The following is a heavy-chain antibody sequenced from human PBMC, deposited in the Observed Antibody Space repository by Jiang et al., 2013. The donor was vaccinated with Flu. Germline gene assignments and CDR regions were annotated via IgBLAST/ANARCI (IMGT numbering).Heavy chain of an antibody. V-gene: IGHV4-59*08. D-gene: IGHD6-13*01. J-gene: IGHJ4*02. CDR2: IYYSGSS. Sequence: GSGLVKPSETLSLTCTVSGVSISRYFWSWIRQPPGKGLEWIGYIYYSGSSNYNPSLKSRVTMSVDTSKNQFSLKLSSVTAADTALYYCARLDSSTWTFEYWGQATLVTVSS. CDR1: GVSISRYF. CDR3: ARLDSSTWTFEY.